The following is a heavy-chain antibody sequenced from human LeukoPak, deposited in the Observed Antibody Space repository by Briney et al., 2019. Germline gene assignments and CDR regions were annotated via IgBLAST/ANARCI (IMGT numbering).Heavy chain of an antibody. V-gene: IGHV3-21*04. CDR3: ASSLRRDDYNYWALLNC. D-gene: IGHD5-24*01. J-gene: IGHJ4*02. CDR2: ISSSSSSI. Sequence: PGGSLRLSCAASGFTFSSYSMNWVRQAPGKGLEWVSSISSSSSSIYYADSVKGRFTISRDNSKNTLYLQMNSLRAEDTAVYYCASSLRRDDYNYWALLNCWGQGTLVTVSS. CDR1: GFTFSSYS.